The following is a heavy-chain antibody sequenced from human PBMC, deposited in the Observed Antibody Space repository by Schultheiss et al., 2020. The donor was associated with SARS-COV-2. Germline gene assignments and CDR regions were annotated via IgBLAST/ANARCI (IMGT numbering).Heavy chain of an antibody. CDR3: ARGRYSGSYGDYFDY. D-gene: IGHD1-26*01. CDR2: IIPILGIA. J-gene: IGHJ4*02. Sequence: SVKVSCKASGYTFTGYYMHWVRQAPGQGLEWMGRIIPILGIANYAQKFQDRVTITADKSTSTAYMELSSLRSEDTALYYCARGRYSGSYGDYFDYWGQGTLVTVSS. CDR1: GYTFTGYY. V-gene: IGHV1-69*04.